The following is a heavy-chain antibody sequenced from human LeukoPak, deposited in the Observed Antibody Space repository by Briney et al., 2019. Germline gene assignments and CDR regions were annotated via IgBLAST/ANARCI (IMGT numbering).Heavy chain of an antibody. Sequence: PGGSLRLYCAASKFTFNNYGMHWVRQAPGKGLEWVAVISSDGSNKYYADSVKGRFTISRDNSKNTLYLQMNSLRDEDTAVYYCAKCPSGVLRYFAPIDYWGQGTLVTVSS. V-gene: IGHV3-30*18. CDR3: AKCPSGVLRYFAPIDY. D-gene: IGHD3-9*01. CDR2: ISSDGSNK. J-gene: IGHJ4*02. CDR1: KFTFNNYG.